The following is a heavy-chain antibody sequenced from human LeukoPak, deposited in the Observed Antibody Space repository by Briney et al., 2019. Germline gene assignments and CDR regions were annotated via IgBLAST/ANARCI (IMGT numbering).Heavy chain of an antibody. V-gene: IGHV3-7*04. Sequence: GGSLRLSCAASGFTFNDYWMTWVRQAPGKGLEWVANIKQDGSEKNYVDSVKGRFTISRDNAKNSLYLQMNSLRAEDTAVYYCARDYPIDYWGQGTLVTASS. CDR1: GFTFNDYW. J-gene: IGHJ4*02. CDR2: IKQDGSEK. CDR3: ARDYPIDY.